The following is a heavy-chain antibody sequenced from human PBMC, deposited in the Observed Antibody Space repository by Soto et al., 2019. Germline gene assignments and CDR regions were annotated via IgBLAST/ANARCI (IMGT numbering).Heavy chain of an antibody. Sequence: GGSLRLSCAASGFTFSSYWMSWVRQAPGKGLEWVANIKQDGSEKYYVDSVKGRFTISRDNAKNSLYMQMNSLRAEDTAVYYCARAVYYDSSGYPYNYYYGMDVWGQGTTVTVSS. CDR1: GFTFSSYW. J-gene: IGHJ6*02. CDR3: ARAVYYDSSGYPYNYYYGMDV. CDR2: IKQDGSEK. V-gene: IGHV3-7*01. D-gene: IGHD3-22*01.